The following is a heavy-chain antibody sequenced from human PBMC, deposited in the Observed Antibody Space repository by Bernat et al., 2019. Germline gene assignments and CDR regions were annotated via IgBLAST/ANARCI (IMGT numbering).Heavy chain of an antibody. CDR3: ARDVGPTVMVQGVISP. CDR1: GFSFSSYA. Sequence: EVQLVESGGGFVQSGGSLRLSCAASGFSFSSYAMYWVHQAPGKGLEWVSAISGSGDSTYYADSVKGRFSISRDSSKNTLYLQLNSLRAEDTAIFYCARDVGPTVMVQGVISPWGQGTLVTVSS. CDR2: ISGSGDST. J-gene: IGHJ5*02. D-gene: IGHD3-10*01. V-gene: IGHV3-23*04.